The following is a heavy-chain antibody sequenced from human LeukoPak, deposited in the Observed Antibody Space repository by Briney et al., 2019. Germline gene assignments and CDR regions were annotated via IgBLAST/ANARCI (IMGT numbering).Heavy chain of an antibody. CDR3: ARGLERYDYVWGSYRYAQSGSSYFDY. Sequence: SETLSLTCTVSGGSISSSTYYWGWIRQPPGKGLEWIGSIYYSGSTFYNPSLKSRVTISVDTSKNQFSLKLSSVTAADTAVYYCARGLERYDYVWGSYRYAQSGSSYFDYWGQGTLVTVSS. CDR1: GGSISSSTYY. D-gene: IGHD3-16*02. J-gene: IGHJ4*02. CDR2: IYYSGST. V-gene: IGHV4-39*01.